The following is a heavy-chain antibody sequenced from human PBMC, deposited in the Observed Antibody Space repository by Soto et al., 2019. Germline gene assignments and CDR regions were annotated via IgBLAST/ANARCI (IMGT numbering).Heavy chain of an antibody. CDR1: GGSISSYY. CDR3: ARGDIAVAGTAYYYYGMDV. Sequence: SETLSLTCTVSGGSISSYYWSWIRQPPGKGLEWIGYIYYSGSTNYNPSLKSRVTISVDTSKNQFSLKLSSVTAADTAVYYCARGDIAVAGTAYYYYGMDVWGQGTTVTVSS. D-gene: IGHD6-19*01. J-gene: IGHJ6*02. V-gene: IGHV4-59*01. CDR2: IYYSGST.